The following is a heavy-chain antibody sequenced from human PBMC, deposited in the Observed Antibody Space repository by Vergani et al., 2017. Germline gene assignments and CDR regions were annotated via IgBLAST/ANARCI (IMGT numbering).Heavy chain of an antibody. CDR3: AKDIGGVIIESYFDY. V-gene: IGHV3-53*01. CDR1: GFTVSSNY. J-gene: IGHJ4*02. D-gene: IGHD3-10*01. Sequence: EVQLVESGGGLIQPGGSLRLSCAASGFTVSSNYMSWVRQAPGKGLEWVSVIYSGGSIGYADSVKGRFTISRDNAKNSLYLQMNSLRAEDTALYYCAKDIGGVIIESYFDYWGQGTLVTVSS. CDR2: IYSGGSI.